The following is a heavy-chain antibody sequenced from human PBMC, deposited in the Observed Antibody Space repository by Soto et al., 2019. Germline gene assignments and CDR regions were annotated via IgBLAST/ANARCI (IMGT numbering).Heavy chain of an antibody. CDR1: GFTFSSYA. Sequence: EVQLLESGGGLVQPGGSLRLSCAASGFTFSSYAMSWVRQAPGKGLEWVSAISGSGGSTYYADSAKGRFTISRDNSKNTLYLQMNSLRAEDTAVYYCAISYQTTPALTYYYYGMDVWGQGTTVTVSS. D-gene: IGHD1-26*01. V-gene: IGHV3-23*01. J-gene: IGHJ6*02. CDR2: ISGSGGST. CDR3: AISYQTTPALTYYYYGMDV.